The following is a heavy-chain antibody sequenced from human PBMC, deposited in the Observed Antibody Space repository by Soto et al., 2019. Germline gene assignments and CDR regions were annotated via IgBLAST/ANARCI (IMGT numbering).Heavy chain of an antibody. CDR3: VKDRLVGD. V-gene: IGHV3-64D*06. J-gene: IGHJ4*01. CDR2: ISSNGGST. CDR1: GFSFSSYD. D-gene: IGHD3-10*01. Sequence: GSLRLSCSVSGFSFSSYDMAWVRQAPGKGLLYVSSISSNGGSTYYPDSVKGRFTISRDNSKNTLYLQMSSLRTEDTAVYYCVKDRLVGDGGQGILVTVSS.